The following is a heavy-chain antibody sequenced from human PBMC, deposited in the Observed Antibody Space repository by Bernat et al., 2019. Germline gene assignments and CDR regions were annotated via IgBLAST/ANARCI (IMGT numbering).Heavy chain of an antibody. Sequence: QVQLVESGGGVVQPGRSLRLSCAASGFTFSSYGMQWVRQAPGKGLEWVAVTSADGRTNHYADSVNGRFTVSRDNSKNTLYLQMNSLRAEDTAVYYCAKEKGGNYMPLDYWGQGTLVTVSS. V-gene: IGHV3-30*18. J-gene: IGHJ4*02. CDR1: GFTFSSYG. D-gene: IGHD1-26*01. CDR3: AKEKGGNYMPLDY. CDR2: TSADGRTN.